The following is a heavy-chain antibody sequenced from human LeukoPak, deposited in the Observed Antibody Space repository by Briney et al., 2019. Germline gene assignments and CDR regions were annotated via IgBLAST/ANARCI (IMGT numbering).Heavy chain of an antibody. J-gene: IGHJ4*02. Sequence: PSETLSLTCTVSGGPISSYYWSWIRQPPGKGLEWIGYIYYSGSTNYNPSLKSRVTISVDTSKNQSSLKLSSVTAADTAVYYCARGSSGYLSYFDYWGQGTLVTVSS. CDR3: ARGSSGYLSYFDY. D-gene: IGHD3-22*01. V-gene: IGHV4-59*01. CDR2: IYYSGST. CDR1: GGPISSYY.